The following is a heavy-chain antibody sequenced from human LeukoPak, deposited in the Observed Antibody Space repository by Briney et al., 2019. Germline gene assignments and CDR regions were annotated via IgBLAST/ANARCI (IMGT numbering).Heavy chain of an antibody. CDR2: IYYSGST. V-gene: IGHV4-39*01. Sequence: PSETLSLTCAVSGGSISSSSYSWGWIRQPPGKGLEWIGSIYYSGSTLYNPSLKSRVTISVDTSKNQFSLKLRSVTAADTAVYYCARHPVPAAIDYWGQGTLVTVSS. CDR1: GGSISSSSYS. CDR3: ARHPVPAAIDY. J-gene: IGHJ4*02. D-gene: IGHD2-2*01.